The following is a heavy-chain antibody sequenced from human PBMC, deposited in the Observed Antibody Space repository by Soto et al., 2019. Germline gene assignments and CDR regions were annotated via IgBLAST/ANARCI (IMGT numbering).Heavy chain of an antibody. CDR1: GVSFSGYY. Sequence: SETLSLTCAVYGVSFSGYYWSWIRQPPGKGLEWIGEINHSGSTNYNPSLKSRVTISVDTSKNQFSLKLSTVTAEDTAVYYCAILSSSSADWGQGTLVTVSS. V-gene: IGHV4-34*01. J-gene: IGHJ4*02. CDR3: AILSSSSAD. CDR2: INHSGST. D-gene: IGHD6-6*01.